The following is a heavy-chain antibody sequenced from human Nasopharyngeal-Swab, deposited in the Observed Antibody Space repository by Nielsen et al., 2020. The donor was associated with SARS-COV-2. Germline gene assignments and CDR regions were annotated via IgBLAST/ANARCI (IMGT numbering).Heavy chain of an antibody. J-gene: IGHJ4*02. CDR1: GFTFSSSA. CDR3: ARDYDVFTGYPSHFFDH. Sequence: GGSLRLPCAASGFTFSSSAMHWVRLAPGKGLEWVAVISYDGSNEYYADPVKGRFTISRDNSKDTLYLQMNSMRLEDTAFYYCARDYDVFTGYPSHFFDHWGQGTLVTVSS. CDR2: ISYDGSNE. V-gene: IGHV3-30*04. D-gene: IGHD3-9*01.